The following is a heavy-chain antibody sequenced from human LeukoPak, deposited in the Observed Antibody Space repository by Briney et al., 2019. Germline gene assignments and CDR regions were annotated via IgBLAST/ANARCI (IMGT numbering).Heavy chain of an antibody. J-gene: IGHJ4*02. CDR2: ITYDGSNK. CDR3: ARGDHYYDSSGQCDY. Sequence: GGSLRLSCAASGFTFSSYAMHWVRQAPGKGLEWVAVITYDGSNKYYADSVKGRFTISRDNSKNTLYLQMNSLRAEDTAVYYCARGDHYYDSSGQCDYWGQGTLVTVSS. CDR1: GFTFSSYA. D-gene: IGHD3-22*01. V-gene: IGHV3-30*04.